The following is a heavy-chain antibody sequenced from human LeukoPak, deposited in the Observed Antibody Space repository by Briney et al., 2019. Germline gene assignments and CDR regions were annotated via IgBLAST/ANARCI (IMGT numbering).Heavy chain of an antibody. CDR2: IFPISGTT. J-gene: IGHJ3*02. V-gene: IGHV1-69*13. CDR3: ARDTHRTSDAFDI. Sequence: GASVKVSCKASGYTFTGYYMHWVRQAPGQGLEWMGGIFPISGTTNYAQKFQGRVTMAADESTSTAYMELRSLRSDDTAVYYCARDTHRTSDAFDIWGQGTMVTVSS. CDR1: GYTFTGYY.